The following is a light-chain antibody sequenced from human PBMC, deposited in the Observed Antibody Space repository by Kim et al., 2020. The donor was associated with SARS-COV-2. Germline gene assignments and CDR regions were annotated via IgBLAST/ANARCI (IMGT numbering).Light chain of an antibody. Sequence: VALGQTARITCGGNNIGSKNVHWYQQKPGQAPVLVIYRDSNRPSGIPERFSGSNSGNTATLTISRAQAGDEADYYCQVWDISTASVFGGGTKLTVL. V-gene: IGLV3-9*01. J-gene: IGLJ3*02. CDR1: NIGSKN. CDR3: QVWDISTASV. CDR2: RDS.